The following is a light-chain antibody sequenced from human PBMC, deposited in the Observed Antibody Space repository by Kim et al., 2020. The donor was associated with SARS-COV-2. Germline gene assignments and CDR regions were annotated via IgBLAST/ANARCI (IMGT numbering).Light chain of an antibody. CDR2: AAS. V-gene: IGKV3-15*01. J-gene: IGKJ2*01. CDR3: QQQNNWAYT. Sequence: EIIMTQSPATLSVSPGERVTLSCRASQSVGTTLVWYQQKLGQPPRLLIYAASSGATGVPARFSGSGSGTEFTLTIISPQPEDSAIYYCQQQNNWAYTLGQETKMEI. CDR1: QSVGTT.